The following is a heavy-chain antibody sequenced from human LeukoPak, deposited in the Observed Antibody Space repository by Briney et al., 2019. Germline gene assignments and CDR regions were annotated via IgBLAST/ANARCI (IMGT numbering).Heavy chain of an antibody. CDR1: RGSISSGGHY. CDR3: ARVLFTDGPLDS. Sequence: SETLSLTCNVSRGSISSGGHYWSWIRQRPGKGLEWMGYTYFTGSTYYNPSLQSRLIISADTSMTQFSLRLRSVSAADTAVYYCARVLFTDGPLDSWGPGILVTVSS. V-gene: IGHV4-31*03. D-gene: IGHD3-10*01. CDR2: TYFTGST. J-gene: IGHJ4*02.